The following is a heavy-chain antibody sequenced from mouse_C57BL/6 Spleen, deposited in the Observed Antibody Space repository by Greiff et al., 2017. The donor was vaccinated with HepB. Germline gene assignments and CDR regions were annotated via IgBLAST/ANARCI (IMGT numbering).Heavy chain of an antibody. CDR3: ARDAGSNSAWFAY. CDR2: SRNKANDYTT. Sequence: EVNVVESGGGLVQSGRSLRLSCATSGFTFSDFYMEWVRQAPGKGLEWIAASRNKANDYTTEYSASVKGRFIVSRDTSQSILYLQMNALRAEDTAMYYCARDAGSNSAWFAYWGQGTLVTVSA. V-gene: IGHV7-1*01. J-gene: IGHJ3*01. D-gene: IGHD2-5*01. CDR1: GFTFSDFY.